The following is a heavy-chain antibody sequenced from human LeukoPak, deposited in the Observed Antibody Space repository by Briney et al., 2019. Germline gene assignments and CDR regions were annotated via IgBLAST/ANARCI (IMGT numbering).Heavy chain of an antibody. J-gene: IGHJ3*02. CDR1: GGTFSSYA. V-gene: IGHV1-69*05. CDR2: IIPIFGTA. CDR3: ARANTYYYDSSGYYGGAFDI. Sequence: GASVKVSCKASGGTFSSYAISWVRQAPGQGLEWMGGIIPIFGTANYAQKFQGRVTITTDESTSTAYMELTSLRSEDTAVYYCARANTYYYDSSGYYGGAFDIWGQGTMVTVSS. D-gene: IGHD3-22*01.